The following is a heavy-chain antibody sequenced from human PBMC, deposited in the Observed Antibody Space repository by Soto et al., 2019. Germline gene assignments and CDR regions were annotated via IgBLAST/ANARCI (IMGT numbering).Heavy chain of an antibody. Sequence: GGSLRLSCAASGFTFSSYAMSWVRQAPGKGLEWVSAISGSGVSTYYADSVKGRFTISRDNSKNTLYLQMNSLRAEDTAVYYCAKSPGMYYYDSSGYPEYFQYWGQGTLVTVSS. J-gene: IGHJ1*01. D-gene: IGHD3-22*01. CDR2: ISGSGVST. CDR1: GFTFSSYA. CDR3: AKSPGMYYYDSSGYPEYFQY. V-gene: IGHV3-23*01.